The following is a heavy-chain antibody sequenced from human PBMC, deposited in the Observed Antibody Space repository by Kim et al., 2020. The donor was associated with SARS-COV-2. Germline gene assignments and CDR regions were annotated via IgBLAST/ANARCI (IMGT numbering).Heavy chain of an antibody. Sequence: SETLSLTCTVSGGSISSYYWSWIRQPPGKGLEWIGYIYYSGSTNYNPSLKSRVTISVDTSKNQFSLKLSSVTAADTAVYYCARETRSGYSSGWYLDYWGQGTLVTVSS. D-gene: IGHD6-19*01. CDR2: IYYSGST. V-gene: IGHV4-59*01. CDR1: GGSISSYY. CDR3: ARETRSGYSSGWYLDY. J-gene: IGHJ4*02.